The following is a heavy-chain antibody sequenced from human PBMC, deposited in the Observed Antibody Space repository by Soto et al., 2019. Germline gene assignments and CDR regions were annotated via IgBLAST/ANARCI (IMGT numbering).Heavy chain of an antibody. CDR2: IIPIFGTA. D-gene: IGHD3-22*01. CDR3: ARDLYYYDSSGYSRTYAFDI. Sequence: QVQLVQSGAEVKKPGSSVKVSCKASGGTFSSYAISWVRQAPGQGLEWMGGIIPIFGTANYAQKFQGRVTITADESTSTAYMELSSRRSEDTAVYYCARDLYYYDSSGYSRTYAFDIWGQGTMVTVSS. J-gene: IGHJ3*02. CDR1: GGTFSSYA. V-gene: IGHV1-69*01.